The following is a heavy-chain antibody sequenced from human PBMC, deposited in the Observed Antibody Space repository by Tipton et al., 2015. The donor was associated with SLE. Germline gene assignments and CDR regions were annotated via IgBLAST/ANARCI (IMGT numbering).Heavy chain of an antibody. CDR3: ARDREEQWLVPFDI. J-gene: IGHJ3*02. Sequence: TLSLTCTVSGGSISSYYWSWIRQPPGKGLEWIGSIYYSGSTYYNPSLKSRVTISVDTSKNQFSLKLSSVTAADTAVYYCARDREEQWLVPFDIWGQGTMVTVSS. D-gene: IGHD6-19*01. CDR1: GGSISSYY. CDR2: IYYSGST. V-gene: IGHV4-39*07.